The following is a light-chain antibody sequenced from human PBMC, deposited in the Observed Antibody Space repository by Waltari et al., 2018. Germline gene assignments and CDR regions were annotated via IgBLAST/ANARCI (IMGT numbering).Light chain of an antibody. CDR2: DTS. CDR3: QKYVSLPAT. CDR1: QSVGKY. V-gene: IGKV3-20*01. Sequence: VLTQSPGTLSLSPGERATLSCRASQSVGKYLAWYQQKPGQAPRLLNYDTSTRATGIPDRCSGSGSWTDFSLTISRLEPEDFAVYYCQKYVSLPATFGQGTKVQAK. J-gene: IGKJ1*01.